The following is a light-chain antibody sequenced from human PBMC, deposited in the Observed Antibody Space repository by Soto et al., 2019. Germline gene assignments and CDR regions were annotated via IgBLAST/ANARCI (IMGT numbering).Light chain of an antibody. CDR1: SSDVGGYNY. CDR3: SSYTSSSTPLSV. CDR2: DVS. J-gene: IGLJ1*01. Sequence: QSALTQPASVSGSPGQSITISCTGTSSDVGGYNYVSWYQQHPGKAPKLMLYDVSNRPSGVSNRFSGSKSGNTASLTISWLQAEDEADYYYSSYTSSSTPLSVFGTVTNVTVL. V-gene: IGLV2-14*01.